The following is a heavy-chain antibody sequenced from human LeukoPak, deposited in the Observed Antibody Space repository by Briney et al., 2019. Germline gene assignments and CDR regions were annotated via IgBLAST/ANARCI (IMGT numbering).Heavy chain of an antibody. CDR3: ARGIPGIAAAGISSELSFDY. CDR2: IYYSGST. CDR1: GASISSYY. J-gene: IGHJ4*02. V-gene: IGHV4-59*01. Sequence: SETLSLTCTVSGASISSYYWSWIRQPPGKGLEWIGYIYYSGSTNYNPSLKSRVTISVDTSKNQFSLKLSSVTAADTAVYYCARGIPGIAAAGISSELSFDYWGQGTLVTVSS. D-gene: IGHD6-13*01.